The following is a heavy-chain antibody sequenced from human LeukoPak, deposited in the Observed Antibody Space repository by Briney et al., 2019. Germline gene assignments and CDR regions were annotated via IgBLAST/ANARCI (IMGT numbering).Heavy chain of an antibody. Sequence: GGSLRLSCAASGFTVSSNYMSWVRQAPGKGLEWVSSISGSSGHSTYYADSVQGRFTISRDNSKNTLYLQMNSLRAEDTALYYCAKGYLYFDYWGQGTLVTVSS. CDR2: ISGSSGHST. CDR1: GFTVSSNY. CDR3: AKGYLYFDY. V-gene: IGHV3-23*01. J-gene: IGHJ4*02. D-gene: IGHD1-1*01.